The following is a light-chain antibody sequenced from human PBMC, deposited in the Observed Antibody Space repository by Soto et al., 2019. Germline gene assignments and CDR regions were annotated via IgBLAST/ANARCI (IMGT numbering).Light chain of an antibody. V-gene: IGLV2-14*01. CDR1: RSDVGGYNY. J-gene: IGLJ1*01. CDR3: SSYTSSSTLV. CDR2: DFS. Sequence: QSVLTQPASVSGSPGQSITISCTGTRSDVGGYNYVSWYQQHPGKVPKLMIFDFSSRPSGVSNRFSGSKSGNTASLTISRLQAEDEADYYCSSYTSSSTLVFGTGTKVTVL.